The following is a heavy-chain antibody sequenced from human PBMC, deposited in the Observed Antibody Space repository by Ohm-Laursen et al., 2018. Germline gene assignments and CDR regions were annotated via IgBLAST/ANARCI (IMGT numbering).Heavy chain of an antibody. J-gene: IGHJ6*02. CDR2: IVVGSGNT. CDR1: GFTFTSSA. D-gene: IGHD6-19*01. CDR3: AGVASGRYTYYYYGMDV. V-gene: IGHV1-58*01. Sequence: SVKVSCKASGFTFTSSAVQWVRQARGQRLEWIGWIVVGSGNTNYAQKFQERVTITRDMSTSTAYMELSSLRSEDTAVYYCAGVASGRYTYYYYGMDVWGQGTTVTVSS.